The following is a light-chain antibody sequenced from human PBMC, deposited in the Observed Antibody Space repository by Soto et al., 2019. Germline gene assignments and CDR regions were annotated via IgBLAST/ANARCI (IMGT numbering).Light chain of an antibody. CDR1: SSNIDAYNY. CDR2: DVS. V-gene: IGLV2-14*01. J-gene: IGLJ1*01. CDR3: GSYTTSSNYV. Sequence: QSVLTHPASVSGSPGESITISCTGTSSNIDAYNYVSWYQQHPGKAPKLMIYDVSNRPSGTSNRFSGSKSGNTASLTISGLQAEDEADYYRGSYTTSSNYVFGTGTKVTVL.